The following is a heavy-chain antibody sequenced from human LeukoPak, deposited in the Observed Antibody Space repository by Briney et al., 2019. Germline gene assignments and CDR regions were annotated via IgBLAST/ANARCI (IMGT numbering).Heavy chain of an antibody. D-gene: IGHD6-13*01. CDR1: GASISTYY. CDR2: IFYSGST. V-gene: IGHV4-59*01. J-gene: IGHJ3*02. CDR3: ARESVAAAGTKVFDI. Sequence: SETLSLTCTVSGASISTYYWSWIRQPPGRGLQWIGYIFYSGSTNCNPSLESRVTISLDTSKNQFSLKLTSVTAADTAVYYCARESVAAAGTKVFDIWGQGTMVTVSS.